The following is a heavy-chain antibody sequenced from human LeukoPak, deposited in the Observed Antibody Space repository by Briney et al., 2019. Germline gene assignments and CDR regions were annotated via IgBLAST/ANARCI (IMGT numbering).Heavy chain of an antibody. D-gene: IGHD6-19*01. J-gene: IGHJ4*02. Sequence: SETLSLTCTVSGYSISSGYYWGWIRQPPGKGLEWIGGIYHSGSTYYNPSLKSRVTISVDTSKNQFSLKLSSVTAADTAVYYCARYGYLSVAYDYYFDYWGQGTLVTVSS. CDR2: IYHSGST. V-gene: IGHV4-38-2*02. CDR1: GYSISSGYY. CDR3: ARYGYLSVAYDYYFDY.